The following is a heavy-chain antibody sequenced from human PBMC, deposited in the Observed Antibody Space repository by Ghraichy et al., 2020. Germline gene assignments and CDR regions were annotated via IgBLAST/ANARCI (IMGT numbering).Heavy chain of an antibody. CDR3: ARDRFPDY. CDR1: GFSFSSYE. V-gene: IGHV3-48*03. CDR2: ISSSDDTI. J-gene: IGHJ4*02. Sequence: LSLTCAASGFSFSSYEMNWVRQAPGKGLEWVSYISSSDDTIFYADSVKGRFTISRDNAKNSLYLQMDSLRAEDTAVYYCARDRFPDYWGQGTLVTVSS. D-gene: IGHD3-3*01.